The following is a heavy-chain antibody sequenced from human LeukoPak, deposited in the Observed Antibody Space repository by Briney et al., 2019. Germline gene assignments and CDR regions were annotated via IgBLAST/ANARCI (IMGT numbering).Heavy chain of an antibody. V-gene: IGHV3-23*01. Sequence: GGSLRLSCAASGFTFSNYAMSWVRQAPGKGLEWVAVISGSGGITYYADSVKGRFTISRDNSRNTLYLLMNSLRAEDTAVYYCARDTGAYYDSGGLDYWGQGTLVTVSS. CDR3: ARDTGAYYDSGGLDY. D-gene: IGHD3-22*01. CDR2: ISGSGGIT. CDR1: GFTFSNYA. J-gene: IGHJ4*02.